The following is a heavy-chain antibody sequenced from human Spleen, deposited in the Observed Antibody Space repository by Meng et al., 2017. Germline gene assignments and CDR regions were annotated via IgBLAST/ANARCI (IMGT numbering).Heavy chain of an antibody. Sequence: SETLSLTCAVSDYSISNPSYWDWIRQPPGKGLEWIGTIYHSGSTYYNPSLKSRVTISVDTSKNQFSLKLSSVTAADTAVYYCARSMGYGDYVYYFDYWGQGTLVTGAS. CDR2: IYHSGST. CDR3: ARSMGYGDYVYYFDY. D-gene: IGHD4-17*01. CDR1: DYSISNPSY. V-gene: IGHV4-38-2*01. J-gene: IGHJ4*02.